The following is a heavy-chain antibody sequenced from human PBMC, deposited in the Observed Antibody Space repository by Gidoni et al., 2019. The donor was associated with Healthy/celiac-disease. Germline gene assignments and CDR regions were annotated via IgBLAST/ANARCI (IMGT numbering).Heavy chain of an antibody. D-gene: IGHD1-7*01. V-gene: IGHV3-23*01. J-gene: IGHJ3*02. Sequence: EVQLLESGGGLVQPGGSLRLSCAPSGFTFSSSAMSWVRQAPGKGLEWVSAISGSGGSTYYADSVKGRFTISRDNSKNTLYLQMNSLRAEDTAVYYCASQSGYNWNYDRPKGNAFDIWGQGTMVTVSS. CDR2: ISGSGGST. CDR3: ASQSGYNWNYDRPKGNAFDI. CDR1: GFTFSSSA.